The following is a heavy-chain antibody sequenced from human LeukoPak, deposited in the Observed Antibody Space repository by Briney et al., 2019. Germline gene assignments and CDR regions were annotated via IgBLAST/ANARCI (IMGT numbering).Heavy chain of an antibody. D-gene: IGHD4-17*01. CDR3: ERERNDGDYGNAFDV. CDR2: INPKRGVT. J-gene: IGHJ3*01. CDR1: GYTFTDYY. Sequence: ASVKVSCKASGYTFTDYYIHWMRQAPGQELEWMGWINPKRGVTTYAQKFQARVTMTRDTSITTAYMELTRLRSDDTTIYYCERERNDGDYGNAFDVWGQGTIVTVSS. V-gene: IGHV1-2*02.